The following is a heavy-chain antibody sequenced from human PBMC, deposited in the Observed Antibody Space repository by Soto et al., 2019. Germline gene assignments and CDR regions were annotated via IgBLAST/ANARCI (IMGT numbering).Heavy chain of an antibody. CDR3: ARGSSSWYVSFDY. V-gene: IGHV3-74*01. Sequence: PGGSLRLSCAASGFTFSSNWMHWVRQAPGKGLVWVSRINSDGSITSYADSVKGQFTISRDNAKNTLYLQMKSLRADDTAVYYCARGSSSWYVSFDYWGQGILVTVSS. J-gene: IGHJ4*02. CDR1: GFTFSSNW. CDR2: INSDGSIT. D-gene: IGHD6-13*01.